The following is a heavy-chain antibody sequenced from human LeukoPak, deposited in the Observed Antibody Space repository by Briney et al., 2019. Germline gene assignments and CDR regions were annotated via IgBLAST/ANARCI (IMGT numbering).Heavy chain of an antibody. V-gene: IGHV3-23*01. CDR3: AKDKYHDSSGTFDY. CDR2: ISASGGGT. CDR1: GFIFSSYA. D-gene: IGHD3-22*01. Sequence: GESLRLSCAASGFIFSSYAMSWVRQAPGKGLEWVSRISASGGGTFYAGSVEGRFIISRDNSKNTLSLQMNSLRAEDTAIYYCAKDKYHDSSGTFDYWGQGTLVTVSS. J-gene: IGHJ4*02.